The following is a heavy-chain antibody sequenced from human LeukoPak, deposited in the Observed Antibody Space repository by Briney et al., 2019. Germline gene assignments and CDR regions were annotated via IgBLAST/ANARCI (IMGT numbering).Heavy chain of an antibody. CDR1: GYTFTSYD. CDR2: MNPNSGNT. J-gene: IGHJ6*02. Sequence: GASVKVSCKASGYTFTSYDINWVRQATGQGLEWMGWMNPNSGNTGYAQKFQGRVTMTRNTSISTAYMELSSLRSEDTAVYYCARALWSGYYIYYYCGMDVWGQGTTVTVSS. CDR3: ARALWSGYYIYYYCGMDV. V-gene: IGHV1-8*01. D-gene: IGHD3-3*01.